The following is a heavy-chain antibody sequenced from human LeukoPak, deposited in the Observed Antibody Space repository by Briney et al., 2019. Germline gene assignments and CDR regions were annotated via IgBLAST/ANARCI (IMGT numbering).Heavy chain of an antibody. CDR1: GGSISSGGYY. V-gene: IGHV4-31*03. CDR3: ARVNGYSGYELYYFDY. CDR2: IYYSGST. J-gene: IGHJ4*02. Sequence: SETLSPTCTVSGGSISSGGYYWSWIRQHPGKGLEWIGYIYYSGSTYYNPSLKSRVTISVDTSKNQFSLKLSSATAADTAVYYCARVNGYSGYELYYFDYWGQGTLVTVSS. D-gene: IGHD5-12*01.